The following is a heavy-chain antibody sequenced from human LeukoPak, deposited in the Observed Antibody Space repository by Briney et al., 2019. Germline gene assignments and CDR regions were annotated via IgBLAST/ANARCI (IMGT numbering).Heavy chain of an antibody. Sequence: SETLSLTCSVSGDSISSYFWAWIRQPPGKGLEWIGYVCYNGTTNYNPSLRNRVAISIDTSKNQFSLKLNSATAADTAVYYCATSGGFNSPRRYWGQGTLVTVPS. J-gene: IGHJ4*02. D-gene: IGHD3-16*01. CDR2: VCYNGTT. CDR1: GDSISSYF. V-gene: IGHV4-59*01. CDR3: ATSGGFNSPRRY.